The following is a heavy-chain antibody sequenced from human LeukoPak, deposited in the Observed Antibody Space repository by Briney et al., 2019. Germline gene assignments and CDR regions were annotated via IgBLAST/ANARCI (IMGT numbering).Heavy chain of an antibody. V-gene: IGHV1-58*01. CDR2: IVVGSGKT. CDR3: AADDLLFVH. CDR1: GFRFSNSA. Sequence: SVKVSCKASGFRFSNSAVQWVRQARGQRLEWIGWIVVGSGKTNYAQIFQDRVVITRDTSSGTTYLELSNLRSDDTAVYYCAADDLLFVHWGQGTLVTVSS. J-gene: IGHJ5*02. D-gene: IGHD3-3*01.